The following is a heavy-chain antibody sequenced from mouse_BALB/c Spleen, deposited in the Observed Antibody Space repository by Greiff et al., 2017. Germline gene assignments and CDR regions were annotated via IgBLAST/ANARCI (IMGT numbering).Heavy chain of an antibody. CDR1: GFNIKDYY. Sequence: DVQLQESGAELVRSGASVKLSCTASGFNIKDYYMHWVKQRPEQGLEWIGWIDPENGDTEYAPKFQGKATMTADTSSNTAYLQLSSLTSEDTAVYYCSGYYGFFYAMDYWGQGTSVTVSS. V-gene: IGHV14-4*02. J-gene: IGHJ4*01. CDR2: IDPENGDT. D-gene: IGHD2-2*01. CDR3: SGYYGFFYAMDY.